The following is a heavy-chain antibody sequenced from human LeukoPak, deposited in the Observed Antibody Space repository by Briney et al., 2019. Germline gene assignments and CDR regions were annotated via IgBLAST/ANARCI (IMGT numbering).Heavy chain of an antibody. V-gene: IGHV3-30*18. J-gene: IGHJ4*02. Sequence: GRSLRLSCAASRFTFSSYGMHWVRQAPGKGLEWVTLMSYDGRNKNYADCVKGRFTISRDNSKNTLYLQMNSLRVEDTAVYYCAKGDSSSWQLDYWGQGTLVTVSS. D-gene: IGHD6-13*01. CDR2: MSYDGRNK. CDR3: AKGDSSSWQLDY. CDR1: RFTFSSYG.